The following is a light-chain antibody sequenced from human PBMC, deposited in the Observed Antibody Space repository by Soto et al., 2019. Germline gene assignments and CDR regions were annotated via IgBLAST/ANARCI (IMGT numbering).Light chain of an antibody. CDR1: QSVSSTS. Sequence: EIVLTQSPGTLSLSPGERVALSCRASQSVSSTSIAWYQQKPGQAPRLLIYDSSSRATDIPDRFSGSGSGTDFTLTISRLEPEAFAVYYCQQYGGSPPKYTFGQGTKLEI. J-gene: IGKJ2*01. V-gene: IGKV3-20*01. CDR3: QQYGGSPPKYT. CDR2: DSS.